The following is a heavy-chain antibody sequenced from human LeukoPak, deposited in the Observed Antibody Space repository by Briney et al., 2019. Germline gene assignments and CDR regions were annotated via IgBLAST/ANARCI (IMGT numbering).Heavy chain of an antibody. Sequence: GASVKASCKASGYTFNRYGISWVRQAPGQGLEWMGWISAYNGNTNYAQKVQGRVTMTTNTSTSTAYMELRSLRSDDTAVYYCAREGAYGDLEYWGQGTLVTVSS. D-gene: IGHD4-17*01. CDR1: GYTFNRYG. J-gene: IGHJ4*02. CDR3: AREGAYGDLEY. V-gene: IGHV1-18*01. CDR2: ISAYNGNT.